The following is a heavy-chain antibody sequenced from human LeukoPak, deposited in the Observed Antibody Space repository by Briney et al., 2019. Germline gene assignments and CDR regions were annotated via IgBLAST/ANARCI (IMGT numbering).Heavy chain of an antibody. Sequence: SETLSLTCTVSGGSISGYYWSWIRQPAGKGLEWIGRIYTSGSTNYNPSLKSRVTMSVDTSKNQFSLKLSSVTAADTAVYYCARGGSCSGGSCYGVFDYWGQGTLVTVSS. D-gene: IGHD2-15*01. CDR3: ARGGSCSGGSCYGVFDY. CDR1: GGSISGYY. V-gene: IGHV4-4*07. CDR2: IYTSGST. J-gene: IGHJ4*02.